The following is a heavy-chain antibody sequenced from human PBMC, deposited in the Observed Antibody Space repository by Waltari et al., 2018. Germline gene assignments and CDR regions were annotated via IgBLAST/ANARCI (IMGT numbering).Heavy chain of an antibody. CDR2: IYTSGST. D-gene: IGHD1-1*01. V-gene: IGHV4-4*07. Sequence: QVQLQESGRRLVKTSETLSLPCSFSDDSLASFYWSWIRQTAGKGLEWLGHIYTSGSTDYNPSLRGRVSMSIDNSRNQFSLNLISVTTADTAIYYCARTTGARHDAFDIWGQGTLVTVSS. J-gene: IGHJ3*02. CDR1: DDSLASFY. CDR3: ARTTGARHDAFDI.